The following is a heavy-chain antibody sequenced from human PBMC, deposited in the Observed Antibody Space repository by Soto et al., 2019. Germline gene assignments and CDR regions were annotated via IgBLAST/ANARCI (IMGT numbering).Heavy chain of an antibody. CDR3: ARVRRQYYYDSVGYPSYYFDS. V-gene: IGHV4-30-4*01. Sequence: SETLSLTCTVSGGSISSSDYYWSWIRQPPAKGLEWIGNIYFSGNTYYNPSLKSRVTISVDTSKNQFSLKLNSVTAADTAVYYCARVRRQYYYDSVGYPSYYFDSWGQGTLVTVSS. CDR2: IYFSGNT. CDR1: GGSISSSDYY. J-gene: IGHJ4*02. D-gene: IGHD3-22*01.